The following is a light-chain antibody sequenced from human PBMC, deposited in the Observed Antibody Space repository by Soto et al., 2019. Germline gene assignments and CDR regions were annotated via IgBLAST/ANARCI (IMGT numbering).Light chain of an antibody. Sequence: DIQMTQSPLSLSASVGDRVTITCRSSQNILTYLNWYQQRPGEAPRFLIYAASNLQDGVPSRFSASESGTEFTLTISSLQPEDFATYYCQQSYSVPLTFGQGTKLE. V-gene: IGKV1-39*01. CDR2: AAS. CDR1: QNILTY. J-gene: IGKJ2*01. CDR3: QQSYSVPLT.